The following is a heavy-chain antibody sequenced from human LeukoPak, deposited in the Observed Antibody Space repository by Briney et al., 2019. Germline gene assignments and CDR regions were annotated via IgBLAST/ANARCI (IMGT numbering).Heavy chain of an antibody. CDR3: ARAEVVQGFFDY. CDR1: GGSISSSSYY. J-gene: IGHJ4*02. CDR2: IYTSGTT. Sequence: SETLSLTCTVSGGSISSSSYYWGWIRQPPWKGLEWIGRIYTSGTTNYNPSLKSRVTISVDTSKNQFSLKLSSVTAADMAVYYCARAEVVQGFFDYWGQGTPVTVSS. V-gene: IGHV4-39*07. D-gene: IGHD3-22*01.